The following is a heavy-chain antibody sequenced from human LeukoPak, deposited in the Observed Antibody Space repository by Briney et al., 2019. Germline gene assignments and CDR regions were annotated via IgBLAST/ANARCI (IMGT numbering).Heavy chain of an antibody. CDR1: GFTFSDYY. V-gene: IGHV3-11*04. CDR2: ISSSGSTI. J-gene: IGHJ4*02. D-gene: IGHD5/OR15-5a*01. Sequence: GGSLRLSCAASGFTFSDYYMSWIRQAPGKGLEWVSYISSSGSTIYYADSVKGRFTISRDNVENSLHLQMNSLRAEDTAVYYCARDPGSSAFDYWGQGTLVTVSS. CDR3: ARDPGSSAFDY.